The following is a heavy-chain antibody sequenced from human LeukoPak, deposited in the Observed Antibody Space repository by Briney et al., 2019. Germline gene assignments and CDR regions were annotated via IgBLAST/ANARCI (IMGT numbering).Heavy chain of an antibody. Sequence: GGSLRLSCAASEFTFGNYVMSWVRQAPGEGLEWVSVISGGGGTTYYADSVKGRFTISRDNSRNTLYLQMNSLRAEDTAVYYCAKVPRTQYYYDSNAFDIWGQGTMVTVSS. D-gene: IGHD3-22*01. CDR3: AKVPRTQYYYDSNAFDI. J-gene: IGHJ3*02. V-gene: IGHV3-23*01. CDR1: EFTFGNYV. CDR2: ISGGGGTT.